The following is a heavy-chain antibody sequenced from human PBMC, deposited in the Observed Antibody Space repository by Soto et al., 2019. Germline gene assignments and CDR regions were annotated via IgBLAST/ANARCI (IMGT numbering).Heavy chain of an antibody. CDR2: ISSSSSYI. D-gene: IGHD3-10*01. Sequence: GESLKISCAASGFTFSSYSMNWVRQAPGKGLEWVSSISSSSSYIYYADSVKGRFTISRDNAKNSLYLQMNSLRAEDTAVYYCAEGTGQFDYWGQGTLVTVSS. CDR1: GFTFSSYS. V-gene: IGHV3-21*01. J-gene: IGHJ4*02. CDR3: AEGTGQFDY.